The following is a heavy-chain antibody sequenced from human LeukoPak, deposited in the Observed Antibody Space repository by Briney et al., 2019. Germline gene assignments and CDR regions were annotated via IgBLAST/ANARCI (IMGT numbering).Heavy chain of an antibody. D-gene: IGHD3-22*01. CDR2: IQYIGST. V-gene: IGHV4-34*01. Sequence: SQTLSLTCALYGGSFSVLYWRWIRPPPERGRGWVGEIQYIGSTNYNPTVKSPVTISVDTSKNQFSLKLSSVTAADTAVYYCASEVLYYYDSSGYLGIWGQGTMVTVSS. J-gene: IGHJ3*02. CDR1: GGSFSVLY. CDR3: ASEVLYYYDSSGYLGI.